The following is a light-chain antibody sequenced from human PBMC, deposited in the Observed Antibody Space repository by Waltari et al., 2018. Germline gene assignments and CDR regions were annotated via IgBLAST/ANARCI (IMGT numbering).Light chain of an antibody. CDR1: QGISID. J-gene: IGKJ1*01. CDR2: GAS. V-gene: IGKV1-27*01. Sequence: DIQMTQSPSSLSASVGDRVTLTCRVSQGISIDLAWYQQQPGKAPKLHISGASTLQFGVPARCSGSGSGTDCTLTISGLQPDEFATYDCQKYDSAPQTFGQGTKVEIK. CDR3: QKYDSAPQT.